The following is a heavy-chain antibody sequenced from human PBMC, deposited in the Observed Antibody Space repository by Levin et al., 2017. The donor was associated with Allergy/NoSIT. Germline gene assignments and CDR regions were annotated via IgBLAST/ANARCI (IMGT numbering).Heavy chain of an antibody. CDR1: GHTLSELS. CDR2: FDPEDGQT. Sequence: ASVKVSCKVSGHTLSELSIHWVRQAPGKGPEWMGGFDPEDGQTIYAQKFQGRVIMTEDISTDTAFMEMTSLRSDDTAVYYCATEGGGNRVPQRYFDQWGQGTRVTVSS. CDR3: ATEGGGNRVPQRYFDQ. J-gene: IGHJ4*02. D-gene: IGHD1-26*01. V-gene: IGHV1-24*01.